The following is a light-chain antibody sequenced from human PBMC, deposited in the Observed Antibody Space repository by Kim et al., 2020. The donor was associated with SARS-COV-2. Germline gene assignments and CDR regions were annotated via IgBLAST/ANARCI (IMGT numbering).Light chain of an antibody. V-gene: IGLV3-21*04. CDR1: NMGSKS. J-gene: IGLJ2*01. CDR3: QVWDSSSDHVV. CDR2: YDS. Sequence: APGKTAVITCGGNNMGSKSVHWYQQTPGQAHGLVIYYDSDRPSGIPERFSGSNSGNTATLTISRVEAGDEADYYCQVWDSSSDHVVFGGGTQLTVL.